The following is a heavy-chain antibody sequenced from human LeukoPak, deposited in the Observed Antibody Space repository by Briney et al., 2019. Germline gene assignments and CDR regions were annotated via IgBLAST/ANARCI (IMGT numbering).Heavy chain of an antibody. CDR2: FDPEDGET. Sequence: ASVKVSGKVSGYTLTELSMHWVRQAPGKGLEWMGGFDPEDGETIYAQKFQGRVTMTEDTSTDTAYMELSSLRSEDTAVYYCATALGGYVWGSYRFLSWFDPWGQGTLVTVSS. D-gene: IGHD3-16*02. CDR1: GYTLTELS. V-gene: IGHV1-24*01. J-gene: IGHJ5*02. CDR3: ATALGGYVWGSYRFLSWFDP.